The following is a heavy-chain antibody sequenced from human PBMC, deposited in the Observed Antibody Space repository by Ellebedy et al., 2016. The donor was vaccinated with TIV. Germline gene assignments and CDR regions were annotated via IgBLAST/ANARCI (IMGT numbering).Heavy chain of an antibody. Sequence: ASVKVSXXVSGYTLTELSMHWVRQAPGKGLEWMGGFDPEDGETIYAQKFQGRVTMTEDTSTDTAYMELSRLRSDDTAVYYCARLMREFGRFGEVPDMDVWGQGTTVTVSS. CDR2: FDPEDGET. CDR1: GYTLTELS. D-gene: IGHD3-10*01. V-gene: IGHV1-24*01. CDR3: ARLMREFGRFGEVPDMDV. J-gene: IGHJ6*02.